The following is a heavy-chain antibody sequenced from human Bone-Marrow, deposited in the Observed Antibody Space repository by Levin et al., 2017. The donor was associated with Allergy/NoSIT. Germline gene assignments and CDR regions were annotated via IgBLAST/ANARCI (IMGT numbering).Heavy chain of an antibody. V-gene: IGHV4-39*01. J-gene: IGHJ5*02. Sequence: SQTLSLTCIVSGGSISSGTYYWGWIRQSPGKGLEWIGSISDSGSTYYNPSLKSRLTISVDTSKNQFSLNLSSVTAADTAVYYCARHPDDLFNWFDPWGQGTLVTVSS. CDR2: ISDSGST. CDR1: GGSISSGTYY. CDR3: ARHPDDLFNWFDP. D-gene: IGHD3/OR15-3a*01.